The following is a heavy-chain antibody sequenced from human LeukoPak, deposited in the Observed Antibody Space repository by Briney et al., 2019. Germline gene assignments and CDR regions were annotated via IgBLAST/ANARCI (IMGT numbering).Heavy chain of an antibody. V-gene: IGHV3-48*01. Sequence: GGSLRLSCAASGFTFSTYNMNWVRQAPGKGLEWLSYISSSSSDIYYADSVKGRFTISRDNAKNTLYLQVNSLRAEDTAVYYCARIQVDTAMAHDAFDIWGQGTMVTVSS. D-gene: IGHD5-18*01. J-gene: IGHJ3*02. CDR3: ARIQVDTAMAHDAFDI. CDR1: GFTFSTYN. CDR2: ISSSSSDI.